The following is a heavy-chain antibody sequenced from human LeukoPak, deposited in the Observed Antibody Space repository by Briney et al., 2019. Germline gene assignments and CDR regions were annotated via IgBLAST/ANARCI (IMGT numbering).Heavy chain of an antibody. D-gene: IGHD3-10*01. CDR2: IYYSGST. CDR1: GGSISSSSYY. J-gene: IGHJ4*02. Sequence: PSETLSLTCTVSGGSISSSSYYWGWIRQPPGKGLEWIGSIYYSGSTYYNPSLKSRVTISVDTSKNQFPLKLSSVTAADTAVYYCARQYRVLLWFGEFSHLDYWGQGTLVTVSS. V-gene: IGHV4-39*01. CDR3: ARQYRVLLWFGEFSHLDY.